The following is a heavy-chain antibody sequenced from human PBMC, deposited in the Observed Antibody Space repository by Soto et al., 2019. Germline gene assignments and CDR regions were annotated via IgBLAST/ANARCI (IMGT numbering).Heavy chain of an antibody. CDR2: IYYSGST. V-gene: IGHV4-39*01. Sequence: QLQLQESGPGLVKPSETLSLTCTVSSGSITSSSHYWGWIRQPPGKGLEWIGSIYYSGSTYYNPSLKSRVTISVDTSKNQFSLKLSSVTAADTAVYYCARRFEYFHHWGQGTLVTVSS. CDR3: ARRFEYFHH. CDR1: SGSITSSSHY. J-gene: IGHJ1*01.